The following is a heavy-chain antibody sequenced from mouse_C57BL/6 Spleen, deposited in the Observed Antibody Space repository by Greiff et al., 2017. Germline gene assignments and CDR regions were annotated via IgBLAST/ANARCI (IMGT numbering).Heavy chain of an antibody. J-gene: IGHJ2*01. CDR3: ARSLYVTCYFDY. V-gene: IGHV1-59*01. CDR2: IDPSDSYT. Sequence: VQLQQPGAELVRPGTSVKLSCKASGYTFTSYWMHWVKQRPGQGLEWIGVIDPSDSYTNYNQKFKGKATLTVDTSSSTAYMQLSSLTSEDSAVYYCARSLYVTCYFDYWGQGTTLTVSS. D-gene: IGHD1-1*01. CDR1: GYTFTSYW.